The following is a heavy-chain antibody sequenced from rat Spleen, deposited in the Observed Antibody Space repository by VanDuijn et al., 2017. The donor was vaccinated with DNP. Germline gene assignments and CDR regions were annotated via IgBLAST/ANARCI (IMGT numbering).Heavy chain of an antibody. CDR1: GYTFTSYY. CDR2: INTGSGGT. CDR3: ARWENSYPFPY. V-gene: IGHV1-43*01. J-gene: IGHJ3*01. D-gene: IGHD5-1*01. Sequence: QVQLQQSGAELAKPGSSVMISCKASGYTFTSYYISWIKQTTGQGLECIGYINTGSGGTNYNEKFKGRATLTVDKSSSTAFMQLSSLTPDDSAVYYCARWENSYPFPYWGQGTLVTVSS.